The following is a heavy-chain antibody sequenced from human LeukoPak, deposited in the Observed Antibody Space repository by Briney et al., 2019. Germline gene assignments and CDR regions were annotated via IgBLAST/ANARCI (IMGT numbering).Heavy chain of an antibody. D-gene: IGHD1-26*01. Sequence: PGGSLRLSCTAPGFTFSNYFMHWVRQAPGRGLEWVAVISFDGNRQYYADSVKGRFTIARDTSRSTVFLQMNSLRVDDTALYYCVRDKLPGTRYSGSYFFDYWGQGTLVTVSS. CDR2: ISFDGNRQ. CDR3: VRDKLPGTRYSGSYFFDY. CDR1: GFTFSNYF. J-gene: IGHJ4*02. V-gene: IGHV3-30-3*01.